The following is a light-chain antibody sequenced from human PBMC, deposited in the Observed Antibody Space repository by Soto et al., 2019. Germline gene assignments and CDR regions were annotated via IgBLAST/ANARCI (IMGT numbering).Light chain of an antibody. CDR1: QSVSSD. J-gene: IGKJ1*01. CDR3: QHYGSSRT. CDR2: GAS. Sequence: EIVLTQPPGTLSLSPGERATLSCRASQSVSSDLAWYQQKPGQAPRLLIYGASSRATGIPDRFSGSGSGIDFTPTISRLEPEDFAVYYCQHYGSSRTFGQGTKVEIK. V-gene: IGKV3-20*01.